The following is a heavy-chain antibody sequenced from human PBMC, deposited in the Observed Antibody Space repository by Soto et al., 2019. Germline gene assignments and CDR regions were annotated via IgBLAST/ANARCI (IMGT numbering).Heavy chain of an antibody. CDR1: GFTLSSYA. V-gene: IGHV3-23*01. J-gene: IGHJ6*02. Sequence: GGSLRLSCAASGFTLSSYAMSWVRQAPGKGLEWVSGLNKGGDSTYYADSVRGRFTITRDSFKNTVYLQMDSLRVEDTAVYYCAKERSYYYAMDVWGQGTTVTVSS. CDR2: LNKGGDST. CDR3: AKERSYYYAMDV.